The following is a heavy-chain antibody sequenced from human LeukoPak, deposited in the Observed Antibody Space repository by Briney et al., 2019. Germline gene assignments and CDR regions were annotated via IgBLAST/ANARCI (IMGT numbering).Heavy chain of an antibody. D-gene: IGHD6-13*01. CDR3: ARVHSSSFSIFDY. J-gene: IGHJ4*02. Sequence: GGSLRLSCAASGFTFSSYSMNWVRQAPGKGLEWVSYISSSSSTIYYADSVKGRFTISRDNAKNSLYLQMNSLRAEDTAVYYCARVHSSSFSIFDYWGQGTLVTVSS. V-gene: IGHV3-48*04. CDR2: ISSSSSTI. CDR1: GFTFSSYS.